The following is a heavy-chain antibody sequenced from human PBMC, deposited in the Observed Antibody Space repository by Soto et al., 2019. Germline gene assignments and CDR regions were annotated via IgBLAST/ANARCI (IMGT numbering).Heavy chain of an antibody. D-gene: IGHD4-17*01. CDR3: ARLDYGDYSYYFAY. J-gene: IGHJ4*02. CDR2: IYYSGST. CDR1: GGSISSSSYY. V-gene: IGHV4-39*01. Sequence: SETLSLTCTVSGGSISSSSYYWGWIRQPPGKGLEWIGSIYYSGSTYYNPSLKSRVTISVDTSKNQLSLKLSSVTAADTAVYYCARLDYGDYSYYFAYWGPGTLSTV.